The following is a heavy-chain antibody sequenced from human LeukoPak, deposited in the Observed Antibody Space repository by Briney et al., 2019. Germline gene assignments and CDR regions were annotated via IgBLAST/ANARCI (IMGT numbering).Heavy chain of an antibody. D-gene: IGHD3-10*01. CDR2: ISSGSDTI. V-gene: IGHV3-48*01. J-gene: IGHJ3*01. CDR3: AKGSSEVLLWFGESPN. CDR1: GFALRSYS. Sequence: GGSLRLSCAASGFALRSYSMSWVRQAPGKGLEWLSHISSGSDTIYYADSVKGRFTISRDNAKNSLYLQMNRLRVDDTAVYYCAKGSSEVLLWFGESPNWGQGTVVTVSS.